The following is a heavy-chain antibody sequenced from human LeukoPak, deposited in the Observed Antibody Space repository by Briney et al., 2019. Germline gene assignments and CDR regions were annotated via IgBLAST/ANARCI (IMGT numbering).Heavy chain of an antibody. V-gene: IGHV4-34*01. CDR1: GGSFSGYY. J-gene: IGHJ5*02. Sequence: SETLSLTCAVYGGSFSGYYWSWIRQPPGKGLEWIGEINHSGSTNYNPSLKSRVTISVDTSKNQFSLKLSSVTAADTAVYYCARGNIVVVTVINWFDPWGQGTLVTVSS. CDR3: ARGNIVVVTVINWFDP. CDR2: INHSGST. D-gene: IGHD2-21*02.